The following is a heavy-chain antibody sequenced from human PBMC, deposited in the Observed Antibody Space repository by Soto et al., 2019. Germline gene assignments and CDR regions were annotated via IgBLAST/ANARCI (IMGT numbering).Heavy chain of an antibody. Sequence: SVKVSCKASGFTFTSSAVQWVRQARGQRLEWIGWIVVGSGNTNYAQKFQERVTITRDMSTSTAYMELSSLRSEDTAVYYCAAYDIIDYYYGMDVWGKGTRVTVPS. V-gene: IGHV1-58*01. CDR2: IVVGSGNT. CDR3: AAYDIIDYYYGMDV. D-gene: IGHD3-9*01. J-gene: IGHJ6*04. CDR1: GFTFTSSA.